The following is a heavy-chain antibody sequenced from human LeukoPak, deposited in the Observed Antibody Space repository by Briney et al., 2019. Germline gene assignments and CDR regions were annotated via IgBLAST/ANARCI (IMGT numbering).Heavy chain of an antibody. CDR3: AKSGIIQGYYFYYMDV. D-gene: IGHD5-18*01. J-gene: IGHJ6*03. V-gene: IGHV3-23*01. CDR2: ISGSGGST. Sequence: GGSLRLSCAASGFTFSSYAMSWVRQAPGKGLEWVSAISGSGGSTYYADPVKGRFTISRDNSKNTLYLQMNSLRAEDTALYYCAKSGIIQGYYFYYMDVWGKGTTVTISS. CDR1: GFTFSSYA.